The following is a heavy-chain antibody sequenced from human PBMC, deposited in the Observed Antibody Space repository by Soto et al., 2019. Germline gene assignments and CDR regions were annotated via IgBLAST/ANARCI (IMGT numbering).Heavy chain of an antibody. J-gene: IGHJ6*02. CDR2: IIPIFGTA. CDR1: GGTFSSYA. D-gene: IGHD5-12*01. V-gene: IGHV1-69*12. Sequence: QVQLVQSGAEVKKPGSSVKVSCKASGGTFSSYAISWVRQAPGQGLEWMGGIIPIFGTANYAQKFQGRVTSTAAESTSTAYMELSSLRSEDTAVYYCASLKGGATIGYYYYGMDVWGQGTTVTVSS. CDR3: ASLKGGATIGYYYYGMDV.